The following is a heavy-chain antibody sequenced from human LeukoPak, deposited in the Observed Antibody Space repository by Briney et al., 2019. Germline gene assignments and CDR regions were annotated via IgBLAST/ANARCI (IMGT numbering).Heavy chain of an antibody. Sequence: GASVKVSCKASGHTFTSYYMHWVRQAPGQGLEWMGIINPSGGSTSYAQKFQGRVTMTRDTSTSTVYMELSSLRSEDTAVYYCARMGHCSGGSCVQPSRSLDPWGQGTLVTVSS. J-gene: IGHJ5*02. CDR3: ARMGHCSGGSCVQPSRSLDP. D-gene: IGHD2-15*01. V-gene: IGHV1-46*01. CDR2: INPSGGST. CDR1: GHTFTSYY.